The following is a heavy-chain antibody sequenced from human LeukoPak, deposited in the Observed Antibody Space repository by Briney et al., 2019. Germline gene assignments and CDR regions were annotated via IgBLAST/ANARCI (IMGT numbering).Heavy chain of an antibody. CDR2: IRYDGSDK. CDR1: GFTFSSYS. V-gene: IGHV3-30*02. Sequence: PGGSLRLSCAASGFTFSSYSMNWVRQAPGKRLEWVTFIRYDGSDKYYADSVKGRFTISRDNSNNTLYLQMNSLRVEDTVVYYCAKDQIIAAAGRGAFDIWGQGTMVTVSS. CDR3: AKDQIIAAAGRGAFDI. D-gene: IGHD6-13*01. J-gene: IGHJ3*02.